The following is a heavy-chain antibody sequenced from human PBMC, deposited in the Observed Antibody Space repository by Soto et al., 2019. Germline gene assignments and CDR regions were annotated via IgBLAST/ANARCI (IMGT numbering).Heavy chain of an antibody. CDR1: GGSISSSNW. CDR2: IYYSGST. Sequence: QVQLQESGPGLVKPSGTLSLTCAVSGGSISSSNWWNWVRQPPGKGLEWIGEIYYSGSTNYNPSLKRRVTTSVDKSKNQFSLKLSSVTAADTAVYYCSRGLDYWGQGTLVTVSS. J-gene: IGHJ4*02. CDR3: SRGLDY. V-gene: IGHV4-4*02.